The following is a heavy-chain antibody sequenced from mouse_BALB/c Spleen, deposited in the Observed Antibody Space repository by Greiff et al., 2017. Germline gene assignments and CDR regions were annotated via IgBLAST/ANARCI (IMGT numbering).Heavy chain of an antibody. D-gene: IGHD2-4*01. CDR1: GFTFSSFG. CDR2: ISSGSSTI. J-gene: IGHJ4*01. CDR3: ARSFGLRNAMDY. Sequence: EVHLVESGGGLVQPGGSRKLSCAASGFTFSSFGMHWVRQAPEKGLEWVAYISSGSSTIYYADTVKGRFTISRDNPKNTLFLQMTSLRSEDTAMYYCARSFGLRNAMDYWGQGTSVTVSS. V-gene: IGHV5-17*02.